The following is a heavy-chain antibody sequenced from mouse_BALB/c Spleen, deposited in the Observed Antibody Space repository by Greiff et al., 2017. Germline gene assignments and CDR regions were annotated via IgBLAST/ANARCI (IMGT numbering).Heavy chain of an antibody. CDR2: ISSGGSYT. Sequence: EVKLMESGGGLVKPGGSLKLSCAASGFTFSSYAMSWVRQTPEKRLEWVATISSGGSYTYYPDSVKGRFTISRDNAKNTLYLQMSSLRSEDTAMYYCARRGGSSSYAMDYWGQGTSVTVSS. D-gene: IGHD1-1*01. V-gene: IGHV5-9-3*01. CDR1: GFTFSSYA. J-gene: IGHJ4*01. CDR3: ARRGGSSSYAMDY.